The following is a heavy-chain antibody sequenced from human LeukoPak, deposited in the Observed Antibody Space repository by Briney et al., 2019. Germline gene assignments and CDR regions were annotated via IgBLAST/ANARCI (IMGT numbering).Heavy chain of an antibody. CDR3: AKAGTYCSSTSCSFDY. D-gene: IGHD2-2*01. CDR2: IRYDGSNK. CDR1: GFTFSSYG. V-gene: IGHV3-30*02. J-gene: IGHJ4*02. Sequence: PGGSLRLSCAASGFTFSSYGMHWVRQAPGKGLEWVAFIRYDGSNKYYADSVKGRFTISRDNSKNTLYLQMNSPRAEDTAVYYCAKAGTYCSSTSCSFDYWGQGTLVTVSS.